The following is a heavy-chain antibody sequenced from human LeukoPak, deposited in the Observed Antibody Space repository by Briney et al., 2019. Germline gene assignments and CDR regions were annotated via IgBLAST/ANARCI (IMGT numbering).Heavy chain of an antibody. V-gene: IGHV3-53*01. Sequence: GGSLRLSCADSDFTVSSNYMSWVLQAPGKGLEWVSVIHKNAITSYADTVKGRFTISRDNSKNTLYLQMNNLRVDDTAVYYCARSLRVRGVPDYMDVWGKGTTVTVYS. D-gene: IGHD3-10*01. CDR3: ARSLRVRGVPDYMDV. CDR2: IHKNAIT. J-gene: IGHJ6*03. CDR1: DFTVSSNY.